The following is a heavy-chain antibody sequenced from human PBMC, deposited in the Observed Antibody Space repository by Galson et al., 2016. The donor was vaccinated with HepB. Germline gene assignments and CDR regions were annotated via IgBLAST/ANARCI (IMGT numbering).Heavy chain of an antibody. CDR2: ISWNSGSI. J-gene: IGHJ4*02. Sequence: SLRLSCAASGFTFDDYAMYWVRQAPGKGLEWVSGISWNSGSIGYADSVKGRFTISRDNAKNSLYLQINSLRAEDTAMYYCAKDMRVCGRIGAPFDHWGQGTLVTVSS. CDR3: AKDMRVCGRIGAPFDH. CDR1: GFTFDDYA. V-gene: IGHV3-9*01. D-gene: IGHD1-26*01.